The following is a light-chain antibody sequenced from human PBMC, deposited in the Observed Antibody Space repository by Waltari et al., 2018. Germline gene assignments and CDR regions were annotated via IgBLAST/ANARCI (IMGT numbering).Light chain of an antibody. V-gene: IGKV2-28*01. CDR1: QSLMHSNGYNY. CDR3: MQALQTPRLT. J-gene: IGKJ4*01. Sequence: DIVTTQSPLSLPVTPGEPASIPCRSSQSLMHSNGYNYLDWYLQKPGQSPQLLIYLGSNRASGVPDRFSGSGSGTDFTLKISRVEAEDVGVYYCMQALQTPRLTFGGGTKVEIK. CDR2: LGS.